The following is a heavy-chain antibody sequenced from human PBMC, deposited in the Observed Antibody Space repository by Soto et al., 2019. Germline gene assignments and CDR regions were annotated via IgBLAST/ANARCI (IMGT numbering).Heavy chain of an antibody. D-gene: IGHD3-10*02. V-gene: IGHV1-69*04. CDR2: IIPILGIA. Sequence: SVKVSCKASGGTFSSYTISWVRQAPGQGLEWMGRIIPILGIANYAQKFQGRVTITADKSTSTAYMELSSLRSEDTAVYYCARDYYYVEGWYFDLWGRGTLVTVS. CDR3: ARDYYYVEGWYFDL. CDR1: GGTFSSYT. J-gene: IGHJ2*01.